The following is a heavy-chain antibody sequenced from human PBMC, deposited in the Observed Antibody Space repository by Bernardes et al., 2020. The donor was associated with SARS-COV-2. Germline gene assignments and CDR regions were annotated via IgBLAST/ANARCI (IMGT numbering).Heavy chain of an antibody. CDR1: GGSISTYS. D-gene: IGHD3-10*01. V-gene: IGHV4-59*01. J-gene: IGHJ6*02. Sequence: SETLSLTCTVSGGSISTYSWNWIRQPPGRGLEWIGFVYYNGNTNYNPSPKSRVTISVDTSKNQFSLGLTSVTVADTAVYYCARDSPGAVPLDVWGRGTTVTVSS. CDR2: VYYNGNT. CDR3: ARDSPGAVPLDV.